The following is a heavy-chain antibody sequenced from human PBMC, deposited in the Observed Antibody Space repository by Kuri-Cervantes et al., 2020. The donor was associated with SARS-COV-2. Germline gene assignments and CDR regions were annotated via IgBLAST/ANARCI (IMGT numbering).Heavy chain of an antibody. J-gene: IGHJ6*02. V-gene: IGHV4-61*01. Sequence: ESLKISCAVSGYSISSGYYWSWIRQPPGKGLEWIGYIYYSGSTNYNPSLKSRVTISVDTSKNQFSLKLSSVTAADTAVYYCARLGGGPMDVWGQGTTVTVSS. D-gene: IGHD3-3*01. CDR3: ARLGGGPMDV. CDR1: GYSISSGYY. CDR2: IYYSGST.